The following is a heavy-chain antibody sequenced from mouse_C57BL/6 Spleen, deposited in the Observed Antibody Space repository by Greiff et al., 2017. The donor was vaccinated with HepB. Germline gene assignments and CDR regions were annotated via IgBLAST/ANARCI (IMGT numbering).Heavy chain of an antibody. J-gene: IGHJ2*01. V-gene: IGHV1-26*01. CDR3: ARRPEGFDY. CDR1: GYTFTDYY. CDR2: INPNNGGT. Sequence: VQLQQSGPELVKPGASVKISCKASGYTFTDYYMNWVKQSHGKSLEWIGDINPNNGGTSYNQKFKGKATLTVDKSSSTAYMELRSLTSEDSAVYYCARRPEGFDYWGQGTTLTVSS.